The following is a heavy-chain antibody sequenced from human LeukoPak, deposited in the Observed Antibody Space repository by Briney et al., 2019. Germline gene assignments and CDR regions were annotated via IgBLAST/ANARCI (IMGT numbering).Heavy chain of an antibody. CDR1: GFTFSSYG. CDR2: IWYDGSNK. J-gene: IGHJ4*02. D-gene: IGHD4-11*01. Sequence: GGSLRLSCAASGFTFSSYGMHWVRQAPGKGLEWVAVIWYDGSNKYYADSVKGRFTISRDNSKNTLYLQMNSLSAEDTAVYYCARSPADYSNYYFDYWGQGTLVTVSS. CDR3: ARSPADYSNYYFDY. V-gene: IGHV3-33*01.